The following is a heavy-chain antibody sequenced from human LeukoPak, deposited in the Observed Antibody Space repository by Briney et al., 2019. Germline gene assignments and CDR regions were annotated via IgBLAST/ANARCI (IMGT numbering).Heavy chain of an antibody. CDR3: ATTVTMGADWYFDL. D-gene: IGHD4-17*01. Sequence: PSETLSLTCTVSGYSISSGYYWGWIRQPPGKGLEWIGSIDHSGSTHYNPSLKSRVTISVDTSKNQFSLKLSSVTAADTAVYYCATTVTMGADWYFDLWGRGTLVTVSS. CDR2: IDHSGST. CDR1: GYSISSGYY. V-gene: IGHV4-38-2*02. J-gene: IGHJ2*01.